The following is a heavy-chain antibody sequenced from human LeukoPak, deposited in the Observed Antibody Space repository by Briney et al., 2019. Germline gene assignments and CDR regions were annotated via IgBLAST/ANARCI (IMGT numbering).Heavy chain of an antibody. D-gene: IGHD1-26*01. J-gene: IGHJ4*02. V-gene: IGHV3-21*01. CDR3: ARDGSGSYYVDY. CDR1: GFTFSSYS. Sequence: GGSLRLSCAASGFTFSSYSMNWVRQAPGKGLEWVSSISSSSSYIYYADSVKGRFTISRDNAKNSLYLQMNSLRAEDTAVYYCARDGSGSYYVDYWGQGTPVTVSS. CDR2: ISSSSSYI.